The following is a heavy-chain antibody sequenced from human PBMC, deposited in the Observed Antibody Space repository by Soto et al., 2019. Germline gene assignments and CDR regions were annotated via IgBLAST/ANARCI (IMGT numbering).Heavy chain of an antibody. Sequence: QVQLVQSGAEVKKPGASVKVSCKASGYTFTGYYMHWVRQAPGQWLEWMGWINPNSGGTNYAQKFQGSVTMTRDTSVITAYMWLTLLRSDDMAVYYFARRYYWNSPITFDIWGHVTMVTVSS. CDR1: GYTFTGYY. D-gene: IGHD1-7*01. J-gene: IGHJ3*02. CDR3: ARRYYWNSPITFDI. CDR2: INPNSGGT. V-gene: IGHV1-2*02.